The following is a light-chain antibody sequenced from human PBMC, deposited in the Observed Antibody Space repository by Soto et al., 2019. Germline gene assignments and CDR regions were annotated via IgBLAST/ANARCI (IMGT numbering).Light chain of an antibody. Sequence: DMQMTQSPSTLSASVGDRVSITCRASQSISSWLAWYQQKPGKAPKLLIYDASILESGVPSRFSGSGSGTEFTLTISSLQPDDFATYYCQQYNSYRTFGQGTKVDIK. CDR2: DAS. CDR1: QSISSW. CDR3: QQYNSYRT. J-gene: IGKJ1*01. V-gene: IGKV1-5*01.